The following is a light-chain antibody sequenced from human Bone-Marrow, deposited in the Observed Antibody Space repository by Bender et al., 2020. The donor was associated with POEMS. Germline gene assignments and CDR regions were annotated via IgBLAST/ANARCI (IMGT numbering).Light chain of an antibody. CDR2: EVT. CDR3: SSYTRTNTVL. J-gene: IGLJ2*01. Sequence: QSALTHPASVSGSPGQSITISCTGTSSDVGSYNLVSWYQQYPGKAPKLMIYEVTKRPSGVSNRFSGSKSANMASLTISGLQAEDEADYYCSSYTRTNTVLFGGGTKVTVL. V-gene: IGLV2-14*02. CDR1: SSDVGSYNL.